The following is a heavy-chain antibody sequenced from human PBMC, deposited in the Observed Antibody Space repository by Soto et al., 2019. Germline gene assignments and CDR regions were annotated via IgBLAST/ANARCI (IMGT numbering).Heavy chain of an antibody. CDR3: ARDRGYDAHDYYYNAMDV. D-gene: IGHD2-15*01. CDR2: IRGFSPYT. Sequence: GGSLRLSCVASGFTFRTYTMNWVRQAPGKGLEWVSGIRGFSPYTFYAESVKGRFTISRDDAKNSLYLQMNSLGVEDTAVYYCARDRGYDAHDYYYNAMDVWGQGTTVTVSS. V-gene: IGHV3-21*01. CDR1: GFTFRTYT. J-gene: IGHJ6*02.